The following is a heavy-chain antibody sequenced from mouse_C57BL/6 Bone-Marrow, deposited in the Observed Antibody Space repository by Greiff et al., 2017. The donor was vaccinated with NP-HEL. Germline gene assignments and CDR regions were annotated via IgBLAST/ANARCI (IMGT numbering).Heavy chain of an antibody. D-gene: IGHD2-4*01. Sequence: VQGVESGAELVRPGASVKLSCKASGYTFTDYYINWVKQRPGQGLEWIARIYPGSGNTYYNEKFKGKATLTAEKSSSTAYMQLSSLTSEDSAVYFCARGDYDWGQGTTLTVSS. CDR1: GYTFTDYY. V-gene: IGHV1-76*01. J-gene: IGHJ2*01. CDR3: ARGDYD. CDR2: IYPGSGNT.